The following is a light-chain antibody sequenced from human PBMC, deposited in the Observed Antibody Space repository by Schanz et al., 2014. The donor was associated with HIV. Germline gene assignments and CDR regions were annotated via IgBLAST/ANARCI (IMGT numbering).Light chain of an antibody. J-gene: IGLJ2*01. CDR3: NSYTRTSTPV. Sequence: QSALIQPASVSGSPGQSITISCTGTSSDIGAYNYVSWYQQHPGKAPKLMIYDVNIRPSGVSNRFSDSKSGNTASLTISGLQAEDEADYYCNSYTRTSTPVFGGGTKLTVL. V-gene: IGLV2-14*03. CDR2: DVN. CDR1: SSDIGAYNY.